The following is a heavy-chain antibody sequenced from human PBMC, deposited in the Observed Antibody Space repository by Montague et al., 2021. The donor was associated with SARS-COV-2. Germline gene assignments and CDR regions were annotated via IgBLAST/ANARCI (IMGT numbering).Heavy chain of an antibody. CDR1: GFPFSSYA. CDR3: ARDAGATGGQYAFDL. Sequence: SLRLSCAGSGFPFSSYALNWIRQAPGKGLEWVSYIGCTGTTIYYADSVKDRFTISRDNAKNTLYLQLNRLRVDDTAVYYCARDAGATGGQYAFDLWGQGTMVTVSS. D-gene: IGHD3-10*01. CDR2: IGCTGTTI. J-gene: IGHJ3*01. V-gene: IGHV3-48*03.